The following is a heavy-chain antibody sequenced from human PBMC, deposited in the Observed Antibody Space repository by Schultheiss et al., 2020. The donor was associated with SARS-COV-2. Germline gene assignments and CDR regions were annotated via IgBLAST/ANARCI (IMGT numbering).Heavy chain of an antibody. CDR1: GGSISSGSYY. V-gene: IGHV4-61*02. Sequence: SETLSLTCTVSGGSISSGSYYWSWIRQPAGKGLEWIGRIYTSGSTNYNPSLKSRVTISVDTSKNQFSLKLSSVTAADTAVYYCARAPMVQGVIGFDYWGQGTLVTVSS. CDR2: IYTSGST. J-gene: IGHJ4*02. CDR3: ARAPMVQGVIGFDY. D-gene: IGHD3-10*01.